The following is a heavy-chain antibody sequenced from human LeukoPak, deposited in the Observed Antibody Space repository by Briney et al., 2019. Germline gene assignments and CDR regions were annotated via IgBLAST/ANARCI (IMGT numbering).Heavy chain of an antibody. J-gene: IGHJ5*02. CDR3: ARCSIADFNWFDP. CDR2: VYHSGST. CDR1: GGSISSYY. V-gene: IGHV4-59*12. D-gene: IGHD2-21*01. Sequence: SETLSLTCTVSGGSISSYYWSWIRQPPGKGLEWIGYVYHSGSTYYNPSLKSRVTISIDKSQNQFSLKLSSVTAADTAVYFCARCSIADFNWFDPWGQGTLVTVSS.